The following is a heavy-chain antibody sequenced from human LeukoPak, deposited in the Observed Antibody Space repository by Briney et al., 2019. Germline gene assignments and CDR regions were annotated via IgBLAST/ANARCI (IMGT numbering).Heavy chain of an antibody. CDR1: GYTFTSYD. CDR3: ARGSSYCSGGSCYGY. D-gene: IGHD2-15*01. V-gene: IGHV1-8*01. CDR2: MNPNSGNT. J-gene: IGHJ4*02. Sequence: GASVKVSCKASGYTFTSYDINWVRQATGQGLEWMGWMNPNSGNTGYAQKFQGRVTMTRNTSISTAYMELSSLRSEDTAVYHCARGSSYCSGGSCYGYWGQGTLVTVSS.